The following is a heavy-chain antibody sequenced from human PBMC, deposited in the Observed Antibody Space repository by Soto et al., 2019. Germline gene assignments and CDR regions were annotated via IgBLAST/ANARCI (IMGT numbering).Heavy chain of an antibody. CDR1: GFTFSTYS. V-gene: IGHV3-48*02. CDR2: IKSSSGTR. D-gene: IGHD3-16*01. Sequence: EVHLVESGGGLVQPGGSLRLSCAASGFTFSTYSMTWVRQPPGRGPEWVSYIKSSSGTRYYADSVKGRFTISRDNAKNSLYLQMNSLRDEDTAVYYCARVRGYGYYYSGMDVWGQGTTVTVSS. J-gene: IGHJ6*02. CDR3: ARVRGYGYYYSGMDV.